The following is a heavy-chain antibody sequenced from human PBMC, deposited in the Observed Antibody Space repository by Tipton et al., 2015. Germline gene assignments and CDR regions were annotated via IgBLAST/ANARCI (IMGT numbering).Heavy chain of an antibody. CDR3: ARLRRPFDY. V-gene: IGHV4-34*01. Sequence: TLSLTCAVYGGSFSGYTWHWIRQPPGKGLEWIGEVNHSGNTNYNPSLESRFIISEDTSKNQFSLKLRSVTAADTAVYYCARLRRPFDYWGQGTLVTVSS. J-gene: IGHJ4*02. CDR1: GGSFSGYT. CDR2: VNHSGNT. D-gene: IGHD5-12*01.